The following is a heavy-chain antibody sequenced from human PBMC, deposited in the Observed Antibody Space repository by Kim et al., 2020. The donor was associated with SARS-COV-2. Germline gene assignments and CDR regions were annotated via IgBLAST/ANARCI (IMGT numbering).Heavy chain of an antibody. CDR1: GDSISSGGYY. V-gene: IGHV4-31*03. Sequence: SETLSLTCTVSGDSISSGGYYWSWIRQHPGKGLEWIGYIYYSGSTYYNPSLKSRVTISVDTSKNQFSLRLSSVTAADTAVYYCARRGGAGPPDYWGQGTLVTVSS. J-gene: IGHJ4*02. CDR3: ARRGGAGPPDY. CDR2: IYYSGST. D-gene: IGHD1-26*01.